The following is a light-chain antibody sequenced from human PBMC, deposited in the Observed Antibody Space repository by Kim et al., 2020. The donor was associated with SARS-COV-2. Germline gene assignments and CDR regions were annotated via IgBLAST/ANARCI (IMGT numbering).Light chain of an antibody. V-gene: IGLV6-57*04. CDR3: HSNNVDNDWV. CDR2: EDR. Sequence: NFMLTQPPSVSGSPGKTVSISCTRSSGNIASNYVHWYQQRPGRAPTTVIYEDRLRPSGVSDRFSGSLDTSSNSALLTISGLRAEDEADYHCHSNNVDNDWVFGGGTRLTVL. J-gene: IGLJ3*02. CDR1: SGNIASNY.